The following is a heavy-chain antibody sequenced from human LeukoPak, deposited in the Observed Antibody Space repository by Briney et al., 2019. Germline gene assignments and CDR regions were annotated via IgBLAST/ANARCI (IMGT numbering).Heavy chain of an antibody. D-gene: IGHD3-22*01. Sequence: GESLKISCKGSGYSFTSHWIGWVRQMPGKGLEWMGIIYPGDSDTRYSPSFQGQVTISADKSISTAYLQWSSLRASDTAMYFCARAYYYDSSGYPSAEYFHFWGQGTLVTVSS. J-gene: IGHJ1*01. CDR3: ARAYYYDSSGYPSAEYFHF. CDR1: GYSFTSHW. V-gene: IGHV5-51*01. CDR2: IYPGDSDT.